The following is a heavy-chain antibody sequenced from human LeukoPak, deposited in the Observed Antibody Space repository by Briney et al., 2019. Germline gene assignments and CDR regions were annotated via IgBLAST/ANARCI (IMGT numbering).Heavy chain of an antibody. CDR2: IYYSGST. J-gene: IGHJ5*02. D-gene: IGHD1-1*01. V-gene: IGHV4-59*01. CDR3: ARGDGNTVYYNSIDP. Sequence: VKPSETLSLTCTVSGGFISSYYWSWIRQPPGKGLEWIGYIYYSGSTNYNPSLKSRVTISVDTSKNQFSLKLSSVTAADTAVYYCARGDGNTVYYNSIDPWGQGTLVTVSS. CDR1: GGFISSYY.